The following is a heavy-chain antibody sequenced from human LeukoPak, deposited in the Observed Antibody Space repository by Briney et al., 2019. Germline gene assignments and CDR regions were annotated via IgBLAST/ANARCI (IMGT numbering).Heavy chain of an antibody. V-gene: IGHV4-59*01. CDR2: INYSGST. Sequence: PSETLSLTCSVSGGYISSYYWSWIRQPPGKGLEWIGIINYSGSTKYNPSPKSRVSISVDTSKNQFSLRLTSVTVADTAVYFCARVPNAPKIEPNWFDPWGQGTLVTVSS. J-gene: IGHJ5*02. CDR3: ARVPNAPKIEPNWFDP. D-gene: IGHD1-14*01. CDR1: GGYISSYY.